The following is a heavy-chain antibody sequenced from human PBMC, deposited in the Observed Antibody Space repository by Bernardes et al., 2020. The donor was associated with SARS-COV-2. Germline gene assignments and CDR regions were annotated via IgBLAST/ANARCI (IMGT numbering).Heavy chain of an antibody. Sequence: GGSLRLSCAASGFTVSSNYMSWVRQAPGKGLEWVAVISYDGSNKYYADSVKGRFTISRDNSKNTLYLQMNSLRAEDTAVYYCARTAAGTYQYYFDYWGQGTLVTVSS. CDR1: GFTVSSNY. J-gene: IGHJ4*02. D-gene: IGHD6-13*01. V-gene: IGHV3-30-3*01. CDR3: ARTAAGTYQYYFDY. CDR2: ISYDGSNK.